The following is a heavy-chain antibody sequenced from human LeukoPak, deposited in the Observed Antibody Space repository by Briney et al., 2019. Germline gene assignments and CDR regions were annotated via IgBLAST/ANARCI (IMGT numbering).Heavy chain of an antibody. D-gene: IGHD3-10*01. CDR3: ASTTMVRGVHYGMDV. CDR2: IIPIFGIA. J-gene: IGHJ6*02. CDR1: GGTFSSYA. V-gene: IGHV1-69*04. Sequence: ASVKVSCKASGGTFSSYAISWVRQAPGQGLAWMGRIIPIFGIANYAQKFQGRVTITADKSTSTAYMELSSLRSEDTAVYYCASTTMVRGVHYGMDVWGQGTTVTVSS.